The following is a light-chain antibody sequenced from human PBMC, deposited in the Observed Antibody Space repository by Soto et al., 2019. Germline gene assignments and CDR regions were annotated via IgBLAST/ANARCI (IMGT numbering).Light chain of an antibody. CDR2: GAS. V-gene: IGKV3-20*01. J-gene: IGKJ5*01. CDR1: QSVSSSY. Sequence: EIMLTQSPGTLSLSPGERATLSCRASQSVSSSYLAWYQQKPGQAPRLLIYGASSRATGIPARFSGSGSGTDFTLTISRLEPEDLAVYYCQQYGSSFITFGQGTRLEI. CDR3: QQYGSSFIT.